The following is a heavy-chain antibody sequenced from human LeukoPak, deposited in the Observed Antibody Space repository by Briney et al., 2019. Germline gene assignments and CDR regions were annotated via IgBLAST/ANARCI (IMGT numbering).Heavy chain of an antibody. D-gene: IGHD3-10*01. V-gene: IGHV3-74*01. CDR2: ITSDGSST. CDR1: GFTFSGYW. Sequence: GGSLRLSCAASGFTFSGYWMHWVRQAPGKGLVWVSRITSDGSSTSCADSVKGRFTISRDNAKNTLYLQMNSLRAEDTAVYYCARDGGDDAFDIWGQGTMVTVSS. CDR3: ARDGGDDAFDI. J-gene: IGHJ3*02.